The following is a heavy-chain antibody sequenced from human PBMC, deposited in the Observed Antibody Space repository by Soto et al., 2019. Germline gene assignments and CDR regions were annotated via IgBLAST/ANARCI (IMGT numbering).Heavy chain of an antibody. D-gene: IGHD5-18*01. CDR1: GFSLSTSGVG. Sequence: QITLKESGPTLVKPTQTLTLTCTFSGFSLSTSGVGVGWIRQPPGKALEWLALIYWDDDKRYSPSLKSRLTTPKDTPXXQXVXXMTNMDPADPATYYCAHRRGTAMDQVGPAPWYFDLWGRGTLVTVSS. J-gene: IGHJ2*01. CDR3: AHRRGTAMDQVGPAPWYFDL. CDR2: IYWDDDK. V-gene: IGHV2-5*02.